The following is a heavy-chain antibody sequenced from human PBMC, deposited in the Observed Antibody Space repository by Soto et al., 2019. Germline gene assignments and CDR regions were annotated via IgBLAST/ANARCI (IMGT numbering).Heavy chain of an antibody. CDR2: ISSSSSTI. Sequence: EVQLVESGGGLVQPGGSLRLSCAASGFTFSSYSMNWVRQAPGKGLEWVSYISSSSSTIYYADSVKGRFTISRDNAKNALYLQMNSLRDEATAVYYCARERAVGIAVALNWFDPGGQGNLVTVSS. CDR3: ARERAVGIAVALNWFDP. J-gene: IGHJ5*02. CDR1: GFTFSSYS. D-gene: IGHD6-19*01. V-gene: IGHV3-48*02.